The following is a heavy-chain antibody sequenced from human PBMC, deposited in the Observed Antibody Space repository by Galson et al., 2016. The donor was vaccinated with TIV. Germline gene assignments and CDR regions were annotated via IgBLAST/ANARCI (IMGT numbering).Heavy chain of an antibody. D-gene: IGHD1-26*01. V-gene: IGHV1-24*01. Sequence: SVKVSCKVSGYTLSEIAMHWVRQAPGEVLERVGGFYPEAGRTIYAPKFHGRVTVTEGTATDTAYMELNNLRSDYTAVYYCATVAWVPVLSLDSWGQGTLVIISS. J-gene: IGHJ4*02. CDR3: ATVAWVPVLSLDS. CDR1: GYTLSEIA. CDR2: FYPEAGRT.